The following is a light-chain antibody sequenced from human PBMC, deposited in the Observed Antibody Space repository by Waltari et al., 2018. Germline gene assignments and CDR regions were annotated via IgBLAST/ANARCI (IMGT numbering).Light chain of an antibody. CDR3: CSYAGSLAV. CDR2: DVS. V-gene: IGLV2-11*01. J-gene: IGLJ2*01. CDR1: SSDVGGENF. Sequence: QSALTQPRAVSGSPGQSVTIACTGTSSDVGGENFVSWYQHHPGKAPKLMIYDVSERPSGVPDRFSGSKSGNTASLTISGLQAEDEADYHCCSYAGSLAVFGGGTKVTVL.